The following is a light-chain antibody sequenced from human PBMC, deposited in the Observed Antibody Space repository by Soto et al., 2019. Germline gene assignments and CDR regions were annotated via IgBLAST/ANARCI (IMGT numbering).Light chain of an antibody. CDR3: QTWGKGIHVV. CDR1: SGHSSYA. J-gene: IGLJ2*01. V-gene: IGLV4-69*01. Sequence: QLVLTQSPSASASLGASVKLTCTLSSGHSSYAIAWHQQQPEKGPRYLMKLDSDGSHTTGDAIPDRFSGSSSGAERYLTISSLQAEDEADYYCQTWGKGIHVVFGGGTKLTVL. CDR2: LDSDGSH.